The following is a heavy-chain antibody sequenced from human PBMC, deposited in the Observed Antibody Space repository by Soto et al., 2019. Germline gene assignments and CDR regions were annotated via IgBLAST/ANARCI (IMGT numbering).Heavy chain of an antibody. CDR1: GFTFSSYW. Sequence: EVQLVESGGGLVQPGGSLRLSCVDSGFTFSSYWMRWVRQAPVKGLEWVGNIKQDGSEENYVDSVKGRFTISRDNAKNLMYLKMNSLRAEDTAVYYCATIAASGRGWDVWGQGTTVVVSS. CDR3: ATIAASGRGWDV. V-gene: IGHV3-7*01. J-gene: IGHJ6*02. D-gene: IGHD6-13*01. CDR2: IKQDGSEE.